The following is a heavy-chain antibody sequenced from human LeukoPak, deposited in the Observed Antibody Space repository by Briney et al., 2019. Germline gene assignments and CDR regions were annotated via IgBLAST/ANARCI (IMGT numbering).Heavy chain of an antibody. V-gene: IGHV3-23*01. CDR2: ISGSGGST. D-gene: IGHD2-15*01. CDR1: GFTFSSYA. Sequence: SGGSLRLSCAASGFTFSSYAMSWVRQAPGKGLEWVSAISGSGGSTYYADSVKGRFTISRDNSKNTLYLQMNSLRAEDTAVYYCAKVSGSGGTKYQPFDYWGQRTLVTVSS. CDR3: AKVSGSGGTKYQPFDY. J-gene: IGHJ4*02.